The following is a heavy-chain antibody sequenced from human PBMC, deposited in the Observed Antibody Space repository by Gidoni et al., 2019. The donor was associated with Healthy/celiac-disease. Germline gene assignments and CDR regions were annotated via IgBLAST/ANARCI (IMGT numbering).Heavy chain of an antibody. D-gene: IGHD3-10*01. CDR1: GFTFSSYG. J-gene: IGHJ4*02. V-gene: IGHV3-33*01. CDR2: IWYDGSNK. CDR3: ARDLSGHMVRGVILFY. Sequence: QVQLVESGGGVVQPGRSLRLSCAASGFTFSSYGMHWVRQAPGKGLEWVAVIWYDGSNKYYADSVKGRFTISRDNSKNTLYLQMNSLRAEDTAVYYCARDLSGHMVRGVILFYWGQGTLVTVSS.